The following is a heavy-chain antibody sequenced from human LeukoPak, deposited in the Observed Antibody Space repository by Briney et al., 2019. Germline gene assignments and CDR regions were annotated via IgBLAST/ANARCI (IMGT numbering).Heavy chain of an antibody. J-gene: IGHJ4*02. Sequence: GGSLRLSCAPSGFTFSNYGMHWVRQAPGTGLEWVAFIRSDSSYIYYLESVKGRFTISRDNSKNTLYLQMHSLRPEDTGLYYCLKDSSGAGASGPFELWGPGNPVNGSS. V-gene: IGHV3-30*02. CDR1: GFTFSNYG. D-gene: IGHD1-26*01. CDR3: LKDSSGAGASGPFEL. CDR2: IRSDSSYI.